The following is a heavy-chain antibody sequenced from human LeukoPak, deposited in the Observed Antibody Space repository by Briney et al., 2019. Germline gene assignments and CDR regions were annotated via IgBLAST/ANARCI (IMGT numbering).Heavy chain of an antibody. Sequence: PSETLSLTCAVYGGSFSGYYWSWIRQPPGKGLEWIGEINHSGSTNYNPSLKSRVTISVDTSKNPFSLKLSSVTAADTAVYYCASLGAYVDVWGKGTTVTVSS. V-gene: IGHV4-34*01. CDR1: GGSFSGYY. CDR2: INHSGST. D-gene: IGHD2-2*01. J-gene: IGHJ6*04. CDR3: ASLGAYVDV.